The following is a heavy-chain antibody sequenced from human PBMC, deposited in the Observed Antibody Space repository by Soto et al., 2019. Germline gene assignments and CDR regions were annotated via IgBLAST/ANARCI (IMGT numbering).Heavy chain of an antibody. V-gene: IGHV4-59*01. J-gene: IGHJ3*02. CDR1: GGSISSYY. CDR3: ARARWLQSSHAFDI. CDR2: IYYSGST. Sequence: QVQLQESGPGLVKPSETLSLTCTVSGGSISSYYWSWIRQPPGKGLEWIGYIYYSGSTNYNPSLKSRVNISVDTSKNQFSLKLSSVTAADTAVYYCARARWLQSSHAFDIWGQGTMVTVSS. D-gene: IGHD5-12*01.